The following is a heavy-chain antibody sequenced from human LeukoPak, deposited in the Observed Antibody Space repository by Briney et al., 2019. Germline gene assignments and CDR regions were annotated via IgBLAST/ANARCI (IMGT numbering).Heavy chain of an antibody. CDR2: INPSSGST. D-gene: IGHD3-22*01. CDR1: GYTFTSYY. Sequence: GASVKVSCKASGYTFTSYYLHWVRQAPGQGLEWMGIINPSSGSTTYAQKFQGRVAMTSDTPTSTVYMELSSLRSEDAAVYYCARLRVPHYYDSSGYYDYWGQGTLVTVSS. V-gene: IGHV1-46*01. J-gene: IGHJ4*02. CDR3: ARLRVPHYYDSSGYYDY.